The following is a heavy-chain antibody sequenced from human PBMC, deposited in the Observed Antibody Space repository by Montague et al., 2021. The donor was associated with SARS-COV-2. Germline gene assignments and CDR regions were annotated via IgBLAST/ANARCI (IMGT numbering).Heavy chain of an antibody. D-gene: IGHD3-10*01. V-gene: IGHV4-34*01. CDR3: ARALFSRRGVYITTYYYSYYMDA. CDR1: GGSLSGSY. Sequence: SETLSLTCAVYGGSLSGSYRSWIRQSPGKGLELIGEVNHSGVTNYNPSLKSRVAISVDTSKNQFSLKLNSVTAADTAVYYCARALFSRRGVYITTYYYSYYMDAWGRGTTVTVSS. CDR2: VNHSGVT. J-gene: IGHJ6*03.